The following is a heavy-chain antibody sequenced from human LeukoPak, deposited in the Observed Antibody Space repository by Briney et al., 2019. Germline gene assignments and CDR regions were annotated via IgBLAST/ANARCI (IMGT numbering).Heavy chain of an antibody. CDR2: IYYSGST. J-gene: IGHJ4*02. V-gene: IGHV4-59*08. Sequence: SETLSLTCTVSGGSISSYYWSWIRQPPGKGLEWIGYIYYSGSTNYNPSLKSRVTIPVDTSKNQFSLKLSSVTAADTAVYYCAGLGYCSSTSCLDYWGQGTLVTVSS. D-gene: IGHD2-2*01. CDR1: GGSISSYY. CDR3: AGLGYCSSTSCLDY.